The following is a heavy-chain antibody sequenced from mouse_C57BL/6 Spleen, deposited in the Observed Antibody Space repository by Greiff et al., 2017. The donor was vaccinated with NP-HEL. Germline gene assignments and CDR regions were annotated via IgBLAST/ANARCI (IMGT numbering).Heavy chain of an antibody. CDR1: GFTFSSYA. Sequence: EVKLVESGGGLVKPGGSLKLSCAASGFTFSSYAMSWVRQTPEKRLEWVATISDGGSYTYYPDNVKGRFTISRDNAKNNLYLQMSHLKSEDTAMYYCARGWAYSNYPFDYWGQGTTLTVSS. CDR2: ISDGGSYT. D-gene: IGHD2-5*01. V-gene: IGHV5-4*03. J-gene: IGHJ2*01. CDR3: ARGWAYSNYPFDY.